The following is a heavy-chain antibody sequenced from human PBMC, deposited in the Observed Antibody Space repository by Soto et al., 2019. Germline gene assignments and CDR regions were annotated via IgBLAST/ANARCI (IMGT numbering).Heavy chain of an antibody. J-gene: IGHJ4*01. V-gene: IGHV1-18*01. CDR2: ITTDKGKT. Sequence: QVQLVQSGPEVKKPGASVKVSCKTSGYTFTSYGITWVRQAPGQGLEWMGWITTDKGKTTYAQKFQGRVTMTTDTSTSTAYMELRSLRPDDTAVYCCVSRSPTFDSWGPGTLVTVSS. CDR1: GYTFTSYG. CDR3: VSRSPTFDS.